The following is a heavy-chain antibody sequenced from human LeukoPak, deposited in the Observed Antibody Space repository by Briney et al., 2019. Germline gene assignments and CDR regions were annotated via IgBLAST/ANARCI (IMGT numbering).Heavy chain of an antibody. CDR1: GGSISSGDYY. J-gene: IGHJ4*02. CDR3: ARDLIDYYGSGSSDY. CDR2: IYYSGST. D-gene: IGHD3-10*01. V-gene: IGHV4-30-4*01. Sequence: SETLSLTCTVSGGSISSGDYYWSWIRQPPGKGLEWIGYIYYSGSTYYNPSLKSRVTISVDTSKNQFSLKLSSVTAADTAVYYCARDLIDYYGSGSSDYWGQGTLVTVSS.